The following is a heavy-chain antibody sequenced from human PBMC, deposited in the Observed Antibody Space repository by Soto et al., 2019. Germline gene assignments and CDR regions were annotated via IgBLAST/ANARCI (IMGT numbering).Heavy chain of an antibody. V-gene: IGHV1-3*01. Sequence: SVKVSWKASGYTLTSYARHWVRQAKEQRLEWMGWINAGNGNTKYSQKFQGRVTITRDTSASTAYMELSSVTAADTAVYYCASGHYDILTGYYSGPGVWFDPWGQGTLVTVSS. CDR2: INAGNGNT. D-gene: IGHD3-9*01. J-gene: IGHJ5*02. CDR1: GYTLTSYA. CDR3: ASGHYDILTGYYSGPGVWFDP.